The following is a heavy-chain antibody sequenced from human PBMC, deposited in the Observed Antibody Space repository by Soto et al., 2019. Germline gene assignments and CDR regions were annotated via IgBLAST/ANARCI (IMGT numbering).Heavy chain of an antibody. D-gene: IGHD2-15*01. CDR1: GGSFSGYY. CDR3: ARQCRGVTCHWFVP. J-gene: IGHJ5*02. V-gene: IGHV4-34*01. Sequence: SETLSLTCAVYGGSFSGYYWSWIRQPPGKGLEWTGEINHSGSTNYNPSLKSRVTISVDTSKNQFSLTLTSVTAADTAVYYCARQCRGVTCHWFVPWGQGTLVKVSS. CDR2: INHSGST.